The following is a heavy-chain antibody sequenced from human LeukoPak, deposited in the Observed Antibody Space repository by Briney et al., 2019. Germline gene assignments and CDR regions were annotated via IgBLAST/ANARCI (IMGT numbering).Heavy chain of an antibody. D-gene: IGHD3-9*01. CDR1: GFTFSSYA. CDR2: ISYDGSNK. J-gene: IGHJ4*02. Sequence: GGSLRLSCAASGFTFSSYAMHWVRQAPGKGLEWVAVISYDGSNKYYADSVKGRFTISRDNSKNTLYLQMNSLRAEDTAVYYCARSGADYDILTGDYSSYFDYWGQGTLVTVSS. V-gene: IGHV3-30*04. CDR3: ARSGADYDILTGDYSSYFDY.